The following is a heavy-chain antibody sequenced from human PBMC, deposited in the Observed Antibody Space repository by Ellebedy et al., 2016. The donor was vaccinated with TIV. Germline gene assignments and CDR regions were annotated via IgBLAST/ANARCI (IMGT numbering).Heavy chain of an antibody. CDR2: INPNSGGT. Sequence: ASVKVSCKASGYTFTSYDINWVRQATGQGLEWMGWINPNSGGTNYAQKFQGWVTMTRDTSISTAYMELSRLRSDDTAVYYCARVYGGNPSDAFDIWGQGTMVTVSS. CDR3: ARVYGGNPSDAFDI. D-gene: IGHD4-23*01. CDR1: GYTFTSYD. J-gene: IGHJ3*02. V-gene: IGHV1-2*04.